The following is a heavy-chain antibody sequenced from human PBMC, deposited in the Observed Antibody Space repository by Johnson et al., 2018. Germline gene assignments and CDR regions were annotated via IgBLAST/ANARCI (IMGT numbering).Heavy chain of an antibody. CDR3: ASPMYSRAAFDI. CDR2: ISGSGGGT. V-gene: IGHV3-23*01. J-gene: IGHJ3*02. D-gene: IGHD6-13*01. CDR1: GFTFSSYA. Sequence: EEGLLETGGGLVQPGGSLRLSCAASGFTFSSYAMSWVRQAPGKGLEWVSAISGSGGGTYYADSVQGRFTISRENSTNTLYLQMNSLRAEDTAVYYCASPMYSRAAFDIWGQGTMVTVSS.